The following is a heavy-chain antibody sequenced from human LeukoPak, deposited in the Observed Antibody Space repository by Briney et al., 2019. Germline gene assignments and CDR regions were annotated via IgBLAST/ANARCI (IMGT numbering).Heavy chain of an antibody. J-gene: IGHJ4*02. Sequence: AASVKVSCKASGYTFTGYYMHWVRQAPGQGLEWMGWINPNSGGTNYAQKFQGRVTTTRDTSISTAYMELSRLRSDDTAVYYCARVSSGRPFDYWGQGTLVTVSS. CDR2: INPNSGGT. V-gene: IGHV1-2*02. CDR1: GYTFTGYY. CDR3: ARVSSGRPFDY. D-gene: IGHD6-19*01.